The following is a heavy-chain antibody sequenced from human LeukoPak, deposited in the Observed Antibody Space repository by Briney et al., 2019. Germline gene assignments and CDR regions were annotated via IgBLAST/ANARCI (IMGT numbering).Heavy chain of an antibody. Sequence: SQTLSLTCTVSGGSISSGSYYWSWIRQPAGRGLEWIGRIYTSGSTNYNPSLKSRVTISVDTSKNQFSLKLSSVTAADTAVYYSARGVFCSSTSCYFPDFDYWGQGTLVTVSS. CDR3: ARGVFCSSTSCYFPDFDY. CDR1: GGSISSGSYY. V-gene: IGHV4-61*02. D-gene: IGHD2-2*01. CDR2: IYTSGST. J-gene: IGHJ4*02.